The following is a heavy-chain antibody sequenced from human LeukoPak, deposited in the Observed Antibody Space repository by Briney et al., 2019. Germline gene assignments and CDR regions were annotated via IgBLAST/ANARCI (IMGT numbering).Heavy chain of an antibody. CDR2: INSGGSAI. CDR3: ARGGSYVHY. J-gene: IGHJ4*02. D-gene: IGHD1-26*01. V-gene: IGHV3-48*03. Sequence: PGGSLRLSCAASGFTFNSYEMNWVRQAPGKGLEWVSYINSGGSAIYYADSVKGRFTISRDNAKNSLYLQMNSLRADDTAVCYCARGGSYVHYWGQGTLVTVSS. CDR1: GFTFNSYE.